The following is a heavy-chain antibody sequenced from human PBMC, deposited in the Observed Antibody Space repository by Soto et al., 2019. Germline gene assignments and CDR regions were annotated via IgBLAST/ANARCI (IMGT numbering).Heavy chain of an antibody. V-gene: IGHV1-69*13. CDR2: IIPILGTA. CDR3: ARDQRPATAIPGMDV. Sequence: GASVKVSCKASGGTFSSYAISWVRQAPGQGLEWMGGIIPILGTANYAQKFQGRVTITADESTSTAYMELSSLRSEDTAVYYCARDQRPATAIPGMDVWGQGTTVTVSS. CDR1: GGTFSSYA. D-gene: IGHD2-2*02. J-gene: IGHJ6*02.